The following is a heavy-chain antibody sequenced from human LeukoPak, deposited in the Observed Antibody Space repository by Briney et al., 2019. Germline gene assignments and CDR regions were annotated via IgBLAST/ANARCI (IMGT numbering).Heavy chain of an antibody. J-gene: IGHJ3*02. D-gene: IGHD3-22*01. Sequence: GESLKISCKGSGYSFTSYWISWVRQMPGKGLEWMGRIDPSDSYTNYSPSFQGHVTISADKSISTAYLQWSSLKASDTAMYYCASRSGYYANAFDIWGQGTMVTVSS. CDR2: IDPSDSYT. CDR1: GYSFTSYW. V-gene: IGHV5-10-1*01. CDR3: ASRSGYYANAFDI.